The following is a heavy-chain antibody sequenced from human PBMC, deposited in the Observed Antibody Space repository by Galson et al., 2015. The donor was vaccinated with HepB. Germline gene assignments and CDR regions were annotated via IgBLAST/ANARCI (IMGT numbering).Heavy chain of an antibody. CDR2: IWHDGSKR. D-gene: IGHD3-3*01. Sequence: SLRLSCAASGFTFSNYGMHWVRQVPGKGLEWVAVIWHDGSKRYYADTVKGRFTISRDNFKNTLSLQMNSLRAEDTAVYYCARYDDYIGYWGQGTLVPVSS. J-gene: IGHJ4*02. CDR1: GFTFSNYG. CDR3: ARYDDYIGY. V-gene: IGHV3-33*01.